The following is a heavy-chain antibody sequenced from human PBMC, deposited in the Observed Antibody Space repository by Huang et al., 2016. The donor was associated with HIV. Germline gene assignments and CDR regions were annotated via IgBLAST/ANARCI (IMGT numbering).Heavy chain of an antibody. J-gene: IGHJ6*02. Sequence: EVQLVESGGGLVQPGGSLRLSCAASGFTFSDHYMDWVRQAPGKGLEWVGRIRNKVRSYTTEYAASVKGRFTISRDDSETSLYLQMNSLRTEDSAVYYCTGALASDTGMDVWGQGTTVTVSS. CDR2: IRNKVRSYTT. D-gene: IGHD6-19*01. CDR1: GFTFSDHY. CDR3: TGALASDTGMDV. V-gene: IGHV3-72*01.